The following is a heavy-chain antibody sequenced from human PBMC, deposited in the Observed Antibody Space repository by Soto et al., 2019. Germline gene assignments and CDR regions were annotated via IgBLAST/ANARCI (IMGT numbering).Heavy chain of an antibody. CDR2: IYYSGST. CDR3: ARHIDACDI. CDR1: GGSISSYY. Sequence: QVQLQEAGPGLVKPSETLSLTCTVSGGSISSYYWSWIRQPPGKGLEWIGYIYYSGSTNYNPSLKSRVTISVDTSKNQFSLKLSSVTAADTAVYYCARHIDACDIWGQGTMVTVSS. V-gene: IGHV4-59*08. J-gene: IGHJ3*02.